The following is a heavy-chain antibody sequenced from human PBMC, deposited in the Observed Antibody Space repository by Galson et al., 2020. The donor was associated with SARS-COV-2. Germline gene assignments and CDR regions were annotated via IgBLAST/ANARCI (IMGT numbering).Heavy chain of an antibody. CDR3: TRQRQPVLYTIDY. D-gene: IGHD2-2*02. V-gene: IGHV4-38-2*01. CDR2: FYYSQTS. CDR1: GFSISSGYY. Sequence: SETLSLTCAVSGFSISSGYYWGWVRQPPGKGLEWIVNFYYSQTSYHDPSLKSQVTISVDTSRNQFSLKLTSVTAADTAVYYCTRQRQPVLYTIDYWGQGAPVTVSS. J-gene: IGHJ4*02.